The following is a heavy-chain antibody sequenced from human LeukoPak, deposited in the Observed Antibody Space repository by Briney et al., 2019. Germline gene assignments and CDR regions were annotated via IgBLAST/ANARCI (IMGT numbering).Heavy chain of an antibody. V-gene: IGHV3-23*01. CDR1: GFTFSTYA. CDR2: ISTSGGNT. J-gene: IGHJ4*02. Sequence: GGSLRLSCAASGFTFSTYAMTWVRQAPGKGLEWVSSISTSGGNTYYADSVKGRFTISRDSSKNTLYLQMNSLRAEDTAVYYCAKDLYGSGKIGYFDYWGQGTLVTVSS. CDR3: AKDLYGSGKIGYFDY. D-gene: IGHD3-10*01.